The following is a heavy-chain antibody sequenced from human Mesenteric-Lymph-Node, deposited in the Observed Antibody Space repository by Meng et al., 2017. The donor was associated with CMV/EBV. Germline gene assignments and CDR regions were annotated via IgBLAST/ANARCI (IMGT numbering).Heavy chain of an antibody. J-gene: IGHJ4*02. CDR1: GFTFSTYG. V-gene: IGHV3-30*02. D-gene: IGHD3-3*01. CDR2: IRYDGSNK. CDR3: AKGGSGSSVGLDY. Sequence: GGSLRLSCAASGFTFSTYGMHWVRQAPGKGLEWVAFIRYDGSNKYYADSVKGRFTISRDSSRNTLYLQMNSLRAEDTAVYYCAKGGSGSSVGLDYWGQGILVTVSS.